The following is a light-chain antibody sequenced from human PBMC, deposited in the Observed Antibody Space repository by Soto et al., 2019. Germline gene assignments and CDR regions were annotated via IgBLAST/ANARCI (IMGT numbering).Light chain of an antibody. Sequence: DIVMTKYPDSLAVSLGERATINCKSSQSVLYSSNNKNYLAWYQQRPGQPPKLLIYWASTRESGVPDRFSGSGSGTDFTLTITSLQAEDVAVYYCQQYESTPPTFGQGTKLEIK. V-gene: IGKV4-1*01. CDR3: QQYESTPPT. J-gene: IGKJ2*01. CDR2: WAS. CDR1: QSVLYSSNNKNY.